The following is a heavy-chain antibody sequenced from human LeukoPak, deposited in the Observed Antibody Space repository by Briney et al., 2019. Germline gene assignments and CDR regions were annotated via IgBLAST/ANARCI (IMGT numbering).Heavy chain of an antibody. CDR1: GGSISSYY. CDR3: AKEGRIGYYYYYYYMDV. CDR2: IYYSGST. Sequence: SETLSLTCTVSGGSISSYYWSWIRQPPGKGLEWIGYIYYSGSTNYNPSLKSRVTMSVDTSKNQFSLKLSSVTAEDTALYYCAKEGRIGYYYYYYYMDVWGKGTTVTVSS. V-gene: IGHV4-59*01. D-gene: IGHD3-3*01. J-gene: IGHJ6*03.